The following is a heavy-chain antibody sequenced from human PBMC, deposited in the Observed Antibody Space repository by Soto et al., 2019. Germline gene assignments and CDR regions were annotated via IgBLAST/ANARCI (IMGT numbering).Heavy chain of an antibody. D-gene: IGHD3-16*01. CDR1: GYTFTSYD. J-gene: IGHJ4*02. Sequence: QVQLVQSGAEVKKPGASVKVSCKASGYTFTSYDISWVRQAPGQGLEWMGCVSANNGNTNYAQKLQGRGTMTTDTSASTAYMQLRSLRSDDTAVYYCARDRGRDALDYWGQGTLVTVSS. CDR3: ARDRGRDALDY. CDR2: VSANNGNT. V-gene: IGHV1-18*04.